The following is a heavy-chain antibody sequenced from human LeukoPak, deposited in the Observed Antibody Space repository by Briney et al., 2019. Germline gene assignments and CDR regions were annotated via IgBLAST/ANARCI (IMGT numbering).Heavy chain of an antibody. CDR3: AKTPPFFYDSYGYSDH. J-gene: IGHJ4*02. V-gene: IGHV3-23*01. Sequence: GGSLRLSCAASGFSFSTYAMSWVRQAPGKGLEWVSTISGSGGNTYYGDSVKGRFTVSRDNSKDTLYLQINSLRAEDTAVYYCAKTPPFFYDSYGYSDHWGQGTLVTVSS. CDR1: GFSFSTYA. CDR2: ISGSGGNT. D-gene: IGHD3-22*01.